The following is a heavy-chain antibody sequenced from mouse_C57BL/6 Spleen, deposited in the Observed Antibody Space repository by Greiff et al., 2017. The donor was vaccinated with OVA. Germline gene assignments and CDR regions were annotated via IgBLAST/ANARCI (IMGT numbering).Heavy chain of an antibody. CDR1: GYTFTSYW. CDR2: IYPGSGST. CDR3: ARRGSYDEDYYAMDY. V-gene: IGHV1-55*01. Sequence: QVQLQQPGAELVKPGASVKMSCKASGYTFTSYWITWVKQRPGQGLEWIGDIYPGSGSTNYNEKFKSKATLTVDTSSSTAYMQLISLTSEDSAVYYCARRGSYDEDYYAMDYWGQGTSVTVSS. D-gene: IGHD2-12*01. J-gene: IGHJ4*01.